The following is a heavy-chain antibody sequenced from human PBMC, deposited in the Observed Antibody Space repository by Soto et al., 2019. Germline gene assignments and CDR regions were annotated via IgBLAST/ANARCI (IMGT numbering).Heavy chain of an antibody. J-gene: IGHJ4*02. CDR3: ARRQPDYYDSSGYDLYFDY. CDR2: IIPIFGTA. D-gene: IGHD3-22*01. V-gene: IGHV1-69*13. CDR1: GGTFSSYA. Sequence: SVKVSCKASGGTFSSYAISWVRQAPGQGLEWMGGIIPIFGTANYAQKFQGRVTITADESTSTAYMELSSLRSEDTAVYYCARRQPDYYDSSGYDLYFDYWGQGTLVTVSS.